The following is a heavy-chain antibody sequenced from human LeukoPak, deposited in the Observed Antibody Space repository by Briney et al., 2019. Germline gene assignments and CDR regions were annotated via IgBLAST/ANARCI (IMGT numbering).Heavy chain of an antibody. D-gene: IGHD5-24*01. Sequence: GGSLRLSCAASGFTFSSYWMHWVRQAPGKGLVCVSRINSDGSSTSYADSVRGRFTISRDNAKNTLYLQMNSLRAEDTAVYYCARDGDGYYRDWGQGTLVTVSS. CDR1: GFTFSSYW. V-gene: IGHV3-74*01. CDR2: INSDGSST. J-gene: IGHJ4*02. CDR3: ARDGDGYYRD.